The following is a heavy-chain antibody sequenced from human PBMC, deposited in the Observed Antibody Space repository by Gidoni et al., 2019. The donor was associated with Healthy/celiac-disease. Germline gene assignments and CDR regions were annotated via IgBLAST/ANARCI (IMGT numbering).Heavy chain of an antibody. CDR3: ARGTGDTAMDLDY. J-gene: IGHJ4*02. V-gene: IGHV4-31*11. Sequence: QVPLQESGPGLVKRSRTLSLTGAVPGGPIRRGGYYWSWNRQHPGKRLEWIGYIYVSGRTYYTPARNSRVTISVDTSKNPFSLKLSSVTAADTAVYYCARGTGDTAMDLDYWGQGTLVTFSS. D-gene: IGHD5-18*01. CDR2: IYVSGRT. CDR1: GGPIRRGGYY.